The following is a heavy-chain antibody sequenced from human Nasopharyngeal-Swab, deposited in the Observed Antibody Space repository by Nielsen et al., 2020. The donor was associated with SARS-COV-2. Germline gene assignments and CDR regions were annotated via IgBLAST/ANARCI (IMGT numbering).Heavy chain of an antibody. CDR1: GFTFSSYW. V-gene: IGHV3-7*01. J-gene: IGHJ4*02. D-gene: IGHD3-10*01. CDR3: ARDSKVRVVGFDY. Sequence: GESLKISCAASGFTFSSYWMSWVRQAPGKGLEWVANIKQDGSEKYYVGSVKGRFTISRDNAKNSLYLQMNSLRAEDTAVYYCARDSKVRVVGFDYWGQGTLVTVSS. CDR2: IKQDGSEK.